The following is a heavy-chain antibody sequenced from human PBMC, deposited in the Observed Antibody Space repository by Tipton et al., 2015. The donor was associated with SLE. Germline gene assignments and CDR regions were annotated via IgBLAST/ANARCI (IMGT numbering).Heavy chain of an antibody. CDR1: GGSISSGASF. CDR2: VSYSGNT. Sequence: TLSLTCTVSGGSISSGASFWTWIRQHPGKGLEWIGYVSYSGNTYFNPSLRSRLTMPVDTSKNQFSLNLSSVTAADTAVYFCATGGFSGYGPADYWGQGTLVTVSS. CDR3: ATGGFSGYGPADY. V-gene: IGHV4-31*03. D-gene: IGHD5-12*01. J-gene: IGHJ4*02.